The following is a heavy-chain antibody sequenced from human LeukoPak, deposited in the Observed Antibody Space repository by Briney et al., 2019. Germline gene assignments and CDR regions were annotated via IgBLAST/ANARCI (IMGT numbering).Heavy chain of an antibody. CDR2: IHHSGTT. CDR3: ARERRHYYGSGSYSDY. CDR1: GGSIGTGYW. D-gene: IGHD3-10*01. Sequence: SGTLSLTCAVSGGSIGTGYWWSWVRQSPGKGLEWIGEIHHSGTTHYNPSLKSRVTISVDKSKNQFSLDLTSVTAADTAVYYCARERRHYYGSGSYSDYWGQGTLVTVSS. J-gene: IGHJ4*02. V-gene: IGHV4-4*02.